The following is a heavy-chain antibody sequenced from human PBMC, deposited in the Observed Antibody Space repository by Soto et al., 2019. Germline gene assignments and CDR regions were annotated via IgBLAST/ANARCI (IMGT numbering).Heavy chain of an antibody. CDR3: ARVDIAVVPSTTFDY. V-gene: IGHV4-39*01. CDR2: IKYSVHT. D-gene: IGHD2-2*01. CDR1: GGSISSISYY. Sequence: QLQLQESGPGLVKPSETLSLTCTVSGGSISSISYYWGWISQPPGKGLEWIGSIKYSVHTFYNPSLKRRVTMSVDTSKNQVSLRLSSVTAAETAVYYCARVDIAVVPSTTFDYWGQGTLVTVSS. J-gene: IGHJ4*02.